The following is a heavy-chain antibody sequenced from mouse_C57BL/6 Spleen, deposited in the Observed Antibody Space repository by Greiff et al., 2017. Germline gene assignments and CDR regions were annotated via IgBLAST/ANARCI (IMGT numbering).Heavy chain of an antibody. CDR3: ARELITTVVATDY. CDR2: IYPRSGNT. D-gene: IGHD1-1*01. CDR1: GYTFTSYG. Sequence: VKLMESGAELARPGASVKLSCKASGYTFTSYGISWVKQRTGQGLEWIGEIYPRSGNTYYNEKFKGKATLTADKSSSTAYMELRSLTSEDSAVYFCARELITTVVATDYWGQGTTLTVSS. J-gene: IGHJ2*01. V-gene: IGHV1-81*01.